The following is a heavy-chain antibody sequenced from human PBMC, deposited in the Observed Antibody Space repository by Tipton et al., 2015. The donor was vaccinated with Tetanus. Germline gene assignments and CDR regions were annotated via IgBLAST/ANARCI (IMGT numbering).Heavy chain of an antibody. J-gene: IGHJ6*02. D-gene: IGHD4-11*01. Sequence: TLPLTCTVSGGSISSYYWSWIRQPAGKGLEWIGRIYTSGSTNYNPSLKSRVTMSVDTSKNQFSLKLSSVTAADTAVYYCAREFGLTTSLSGYYYYYGMDVWGQGTTVTVSS. CDR1: GGSISSYY. CDR2: IYTSGST. CDR3: AREFGLTTSLSGYYYYYGMDV. V-gene: IGHV4-4*07.